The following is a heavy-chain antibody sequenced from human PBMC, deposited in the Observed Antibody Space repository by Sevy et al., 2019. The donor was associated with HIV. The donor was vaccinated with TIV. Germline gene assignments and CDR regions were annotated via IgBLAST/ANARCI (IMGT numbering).Heavy chain of an antibody. J-gene: IGHJ5*02. Sequence: GGSLRLSCAASGFPFSSYAMSWVRQAPGKGLEWVSTISGSSGSAYYADSVKGRFTISRDNSKNTLFLQMHSLRAEDTAVYYCAKGLRGTTTNNWFDPWGQGTLVTVSS. V-gene: IGHV3-23*01. CDR3: AKGLRGTTTNNWFDP. CDR2: ISGSSGSA. D-gene: IGHD4-17*01. CDR1: GFPFSSYA.